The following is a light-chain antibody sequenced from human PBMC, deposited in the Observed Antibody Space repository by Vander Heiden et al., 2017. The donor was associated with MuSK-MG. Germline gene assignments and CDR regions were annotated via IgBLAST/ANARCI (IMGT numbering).Light chain of an antibody. J-gene: IGKJ1*01. V-gene: IGKV1-39*01. Sequence: DIQMTQSPSSLSASVGDRVTITCRASQGISQYLSWFLQKPGEAPKLLIYAASDVQTGVPSRFSGSGSGTIFTLTINSLQPEDSATYYCRQTYTAPVTFGQGTKVEIK. CDR2: AAS. CDR3: RQTYTAPVT. CDR1: QGISQY.